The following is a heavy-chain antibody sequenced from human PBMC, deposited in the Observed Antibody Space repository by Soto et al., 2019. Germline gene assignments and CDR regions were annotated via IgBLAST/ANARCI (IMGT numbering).Heavy chain of an antibody. J-gene: IGHJ4*02. D-gene: IGHD3-10*01. CDR1: GGSFSGYY. V-gene: IGHV4-34*01. CDR2: INHSGST. CDR3: ARVGSKYYYGSGSYYKPFDY. Sequence: SETLSLTCAVYGGSFSGYYWSWIRQPPGKGLEWIGEINHSGSTNYNPSLKSRVTISVDTSKNQFSLKLSSVTAADTAVYYCARVGSKYYYGSGSYYKPFDYWGQGTLVTVSS.